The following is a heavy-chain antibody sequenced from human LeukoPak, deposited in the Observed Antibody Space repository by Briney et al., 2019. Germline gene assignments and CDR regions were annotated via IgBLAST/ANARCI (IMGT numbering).Heavy chain of an antibody. CDR1: GYTFTSYY. CDR2: INPSGGST. D-gene: IGHD1-26*01. J-gene: IGHJ4*02. V-gene: IGHV1-46*01. CDR3: ARDFVLGRELPDY. Sequence: APVKVSCKASGYTFTSYYMHWVRQAPGQGLEWMGIINPSGGSTSYAQKLQGRVTMTTDTSTSTAYMELRSLRSDDTAVYYCARDFVLGRELPDYWGQGTLVTVSS.